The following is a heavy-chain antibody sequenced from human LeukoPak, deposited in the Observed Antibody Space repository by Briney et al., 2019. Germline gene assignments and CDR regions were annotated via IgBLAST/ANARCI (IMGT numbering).Heavy chain of an antibody. J-gene: IGHJ4*02. Sequence: GGSLRLSCAASGFTFSSYAMHWVRQAPGKGLEWVAVISYDGSNKYYADSLKGRFTISRDNAKNSLYLQMNSLRTEDTAVYYCAKGGYDSSGHNYLHYWGQGTLVTVSS. CDR2: ISYDGSNK. D-gene: IGHD3-22*01. CDR3: AKGGYDSSGHNYLHY. V-gene: IGHV3-30*04. CDR1: GFTFSSYA.